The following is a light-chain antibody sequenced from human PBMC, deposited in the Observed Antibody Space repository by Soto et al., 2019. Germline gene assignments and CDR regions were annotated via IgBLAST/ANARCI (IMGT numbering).Light chain of an antibody. CDR1: QGISHF. CDR2: AAS. J-gene: IGKJ1*01. V-gene: IGKV1-27*01. Sequence: DIQMTQSPSSLSASVGDRVTITCRASQGISHFLAWYQQKPGKVPKLLIYAASILQSGVPPRFSGSGSGTDFTLTISSLQSEDFAVYYCQQYSNWPPWTFGPGTKVDIK. CDR3: QQYSNWPPWT.